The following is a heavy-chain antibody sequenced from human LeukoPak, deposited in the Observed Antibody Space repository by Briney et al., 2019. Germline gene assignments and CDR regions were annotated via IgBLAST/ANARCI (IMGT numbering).Heavy chain of an antibody. CDR2: IKQDGSEK. Sequence: GGSLRLSCAASGFTFSTYWMNRVRQAPGKGLEWVANIKQDGSEKYYVDSVKGRFTISRDNAKNSLYLQMNSLRVEDTAVYYCAKGDKMLTWRRTYNRFDPWGQGTLVTVSS. CDR3: AKGDKMLTWRRTYNRFDP. D-gene: IGHD3-16*01. V-gene: IGHV3-7*01. CDR1: GFTFSTYW. J-gene: IGHJ5*02.